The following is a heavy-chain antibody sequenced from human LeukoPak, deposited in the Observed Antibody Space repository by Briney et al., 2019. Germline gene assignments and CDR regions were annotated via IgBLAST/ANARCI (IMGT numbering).Heavy chain of an antibody. D-gene: IGHD2-15*01. V-gene: IGHV4-38-2*01. CDR1: GYSISSGYY. CDR3: ARGGRVADPLNWFDP. CDR2: IYHSGST. J-gene: IGHJ5*02. Sequence: PSETLSLTCAVSGYSISSGYYWGWIRQPPGKGLEWIASIYHSGSTYYNPSLKSRITISVDTSKNQFSLKLSSVTAADTAVYYCARGGRVADPLNWFDPWGRGTLVTVSS.